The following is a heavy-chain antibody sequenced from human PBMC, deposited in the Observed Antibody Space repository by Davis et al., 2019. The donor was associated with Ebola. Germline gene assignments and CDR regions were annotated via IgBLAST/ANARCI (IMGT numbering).Heavy chain of an antibody. CDR3: ARADCSGGGCYYYGMDV. V-gene: IGHV3-30-3*01. CDR2: ISYDGSNK. D-gene: IGHD2-15*01. Sequence: GESLKISCAASGFTFSSYAMHWVRQAPGKGLEWVAVISYDGSNKYYADSVKGRFTISRDNAKNSLYLQMNSLRAEDTAVYYCARADCSGGGCYYYGMDVWGQGTTVTVSS. J-gene: IGHJ6*02. CDR1: GFTFSSYA.